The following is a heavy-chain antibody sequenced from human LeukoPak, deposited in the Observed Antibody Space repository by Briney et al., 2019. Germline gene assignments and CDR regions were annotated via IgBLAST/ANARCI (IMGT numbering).Heavy chain of an antibody. Sequence: PGGSLRLSCAASGFSFSSYEMNWVRQAPGKGLEWVSYISSSGSIMYSADSVKGRFTISRDNAKNSLYLQMNSLRAEDTAMYYCGRQTERDAYNRYWGQGTLVTVSA. CDR3: GRQTERDAYNRY. CDR2: ISSSGSIM. D-gene: IGHD5-24*01. CDR1: GFSFSSYE. J-gene: IGHJ4*02. V-gene: IGHV3-48*03.